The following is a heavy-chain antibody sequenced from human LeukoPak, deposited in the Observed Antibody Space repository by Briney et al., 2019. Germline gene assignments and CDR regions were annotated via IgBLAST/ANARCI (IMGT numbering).Heavy chain of an antibody. CDR3: ARGRSSSSYFDY. J-gene: IGHJ4*02. Sequence: ASVKVSCKASGYTFTSYAMHWVRQAPGQRLEWMGWINAGNGNTKYSQKFQGRVTITRDTSASTAYMELSSLRSEDTAVYYCARGRSSSSYFDYWGQGILVTVSS. D-gene: IGHD6-6*01. CDR2: INAGNGNT. CDR1: GYTFTSYA. V-gene: IGHV1-3*01.